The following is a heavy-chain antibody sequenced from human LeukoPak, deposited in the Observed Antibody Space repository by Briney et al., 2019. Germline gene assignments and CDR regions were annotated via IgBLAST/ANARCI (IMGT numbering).Heavy chain of an antibody. J-gene: IGHJ4*02. CDR1: GGSFNGYY. V-gene: IGHV4-34*01. CDR3: AKDHYDSSGYPFDY. CDR2: INHSGST. Sequence: SETLSLTCAVYGGSFNGYYWSWIRQPPGKGLEWIGEINHSGSTYYNPSLTSRVIISVDTSKNHFSLKLRSVTAADTAVYYCAKDHYDSSGYPFDYWGQGTLVTVSS. D-gene: IGHD3-22*01.